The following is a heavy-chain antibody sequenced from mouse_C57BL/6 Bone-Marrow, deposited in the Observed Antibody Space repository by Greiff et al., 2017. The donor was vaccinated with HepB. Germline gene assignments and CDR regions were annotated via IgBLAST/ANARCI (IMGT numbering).Heavy chain of an antibody. CDR1: GYTFTSYG. D-gene: IGHD1-1*01. J-gene: IGHJ3*01. Sequence: VKLVESGAELARPGASVKLSCKASGYTFTSYGISWVKQRTGQGLEWIGEIYPRSGNTYYNEKFKGKATLTADKSSSTAYMELRSLTSEDSAVYFCAREGDYYGSRFAYWGQGTLVTVSA. CDR2: IYPRSGNT. V-gene: IGHV1-81*01. CDR3: AREGDYYGSRFAY.